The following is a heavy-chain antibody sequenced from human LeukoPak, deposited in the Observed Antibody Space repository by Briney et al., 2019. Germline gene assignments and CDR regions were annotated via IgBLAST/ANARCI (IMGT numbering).Heavy chain of an antibody. D-gene: IGHD4-17*01. V-gene: IGHV4-34*01. CDR1: GGSFSGFY. Sequence: SETLSLTCAVYGGSFSGFYWSWIRQPPGKGLEWIGDINHSGSTYYNPSLKSRVTISLDTSKNQFSLNVSSVTAADTSVYYCARRRRIYGDYFVRAFDIWGQGTMVTVSS. CDR3: ARRRRIYGDYFVRAFDI. CDR2: INHSGST. J-gene: IGHJ3*02.